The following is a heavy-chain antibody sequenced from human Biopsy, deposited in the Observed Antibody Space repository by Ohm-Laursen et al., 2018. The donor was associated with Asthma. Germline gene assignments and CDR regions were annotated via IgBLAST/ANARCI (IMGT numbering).Heavy chain of an antibody. D-gene: IGHD4-17*01. CDR1: GFTFSSYW. J-gene: IGHJ3*02. CDR2: INWNGGSI. Sequence: GSLRLSCTASGFTFSSYWMHWVRQAPGKGLEWVSGINWNGGSIGYADSVKGRFTISRDNAKNSLYLQMNSLRAEDTALYHCARDRAVTGLNDAFDTWGQGTMVTVSS. V-gene: IGHV3-20*01. CDR3: ARDRAVTGLNDAFDT.